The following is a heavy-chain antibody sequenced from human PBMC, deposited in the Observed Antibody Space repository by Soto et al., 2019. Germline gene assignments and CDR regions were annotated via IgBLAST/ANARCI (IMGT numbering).Heavy chain of an antibody. D-gene: IGHD4-17*01. CDR1: GDYIRTRAYH. CDR2: ISYSGST. J-gene: IGHJ3*02. V-gene: IGHV4-31*03. CDR3: ARDPTTVTKGAFDI. Sequence: QTLSRTYSISGDYIRTRAYHWRWIRQHPGEGLEWVGYISYSGSTYYNPSLTSRVSISIDTSKNHLSLRLTSVTAADKAVYYCARDPTTVTKGAFDIWGQGTMVS.